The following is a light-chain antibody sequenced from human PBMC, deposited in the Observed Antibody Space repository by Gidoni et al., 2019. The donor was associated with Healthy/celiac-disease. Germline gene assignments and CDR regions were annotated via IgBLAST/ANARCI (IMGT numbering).Light chain of an antibody. V-gene: IGKV3-20*01. J-gene: IGKJ2*01. CDR3: QQYGSSPMYT. CDR2: GAS. Sequence: ELVLTQSPGTLSLSPGERATLSCRASQSVSSSYLAWYQQKPGQAHRLLIYGASSRATGIPDRFSGSGSGTDFTLTISRLEPEDFAVYYCQQYGSSPMYTFGQGTKLEIK. CDR1: QSVSSSY.